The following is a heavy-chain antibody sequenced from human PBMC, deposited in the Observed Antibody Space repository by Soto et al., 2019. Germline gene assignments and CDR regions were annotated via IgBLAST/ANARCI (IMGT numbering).Heavy chain of an antibody. CDR2: ISAYNGST. J-gene: IGHJ5*02. CDR3: ARSALGGAATDHNWFDP. V-gene: IGHV1-18*01. Sequence: GASVKVSCKASGYTFTSYGISWVRQAPGQGLEWMGWISAYNGSTNYAQKLQGRVTMTTDTSTSTAYMELRSLRSDDTAVYYCARSALGGAATDHNWFDPWGQGTLVTVSS. D-gene: IGHD4-17*01. CDR1: GYTFTSYG.